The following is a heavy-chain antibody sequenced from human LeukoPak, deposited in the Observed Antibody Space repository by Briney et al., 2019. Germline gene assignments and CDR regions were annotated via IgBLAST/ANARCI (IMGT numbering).Heavy chain of an antibody. CDR2: ISGSGGST. CDR3: AKANKGYYFDY. D-gene: IGHD1/OR15-1a*01. J-gene: IGHJ4*02. V-gene: IGHV3-23*01. Sequence: GGSLRLSCAASGFTFSSYAMSWVHQAPGKGLEWVSAISGSGGSTYYADSVKGRFTISRDNSKNTPYLQMNSLRAEDTAVYYCAKANKGYYFDYWGQGTLVTVSS. CDR1: GFTFSSYA.